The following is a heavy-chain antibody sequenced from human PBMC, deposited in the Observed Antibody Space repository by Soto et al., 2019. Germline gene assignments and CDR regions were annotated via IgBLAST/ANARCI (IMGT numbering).Heavy chain of an antibody. CDR3: AKQGDYDFWSSSNNWLDP. D-gene: IGHD3-3*01. V-gene: IGHV3-23*01. CDR1: GFSFSSYA. J-gene: IGHJ5*02. CDR2: IGGRGGST. Sequence: GGSMRLSCAASGFSFSSYAISWVRQAPGKGLEWVSSIGGRGGSTYYADSVKGRFTISRDNSKNTVYLQMNSLRVEDTAVYYCAKQGDYDFWSSSNNWLDPWGQGTLVTVSS.